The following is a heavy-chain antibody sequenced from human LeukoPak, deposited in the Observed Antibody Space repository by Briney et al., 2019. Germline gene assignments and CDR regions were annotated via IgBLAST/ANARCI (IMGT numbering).Heavy chain of an antibody. CDR2: ISSTSIYT. D-gene: IGHD6-19*01. Sequence: GGSLRLSCAASGFTFSDCYMSWIRQAPGKGLEWVSDISSTSIYTNYADSVKGRFTISRDNAKNSLYLQMNSLRAEDTAVYYCAREDGYSSGWYSDYWGQGTLVTVSS. CDR1: GFTFSDCY. J-gene: IGHJ4*02. V-gene: IGHV3-11*05. CDR3: AREDGYSSGWYSDY.